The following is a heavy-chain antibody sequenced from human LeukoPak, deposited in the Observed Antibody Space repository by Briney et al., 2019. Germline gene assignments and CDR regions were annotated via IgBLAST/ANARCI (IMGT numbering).Heavy chain of an antibody. CDR3: ARSIPLWKELRRDWLDP. Sequence: GASVKVSCKASGYTFTSYGISWVRQAPGQGLEWMGWISVYNGNTNYAQKLQGRVTMTTDTSTSTAYMELRSLRSDDTAVYYCARSIPLWKELRRDWLDPWGQGTQVTVSS. D-gene: IGHD2-21*01. CDR2: ISVYNGNT. J-gene: IGHJ5*02. CDR1: GYTFTSYG. V-gene: IGHV1-18*01.